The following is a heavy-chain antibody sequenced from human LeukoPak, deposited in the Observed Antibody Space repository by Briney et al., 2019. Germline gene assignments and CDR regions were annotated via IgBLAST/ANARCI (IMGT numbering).Heavy chain of an antibody. J-gene: IGHJ4*02. D-gene: IGHD5-18*01. Sequence: QPGGSLRLSCAASGFTFSSYAMHWVRQAPGKGLEWVAVISYDGSNKYYADSVKGRFTISRDNSKNTLYLQMNSPRAEDTAVYYCASDDLPYTAMEEGFDYWGQGTLVTVSS. CDR3: ASDDLPYTAMEEGFDY. CDR1: GFTFSSYA. V-gene: IGHV3-30*04. CDR2: ISYDGSNK.